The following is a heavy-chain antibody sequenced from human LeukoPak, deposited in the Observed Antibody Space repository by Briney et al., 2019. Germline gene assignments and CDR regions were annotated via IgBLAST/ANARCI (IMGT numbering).Heavy chain of an antibody. J-gene: IGHJ4*02. CDR1: GFTFSSYA. CDR2: ISGSGGST. V-gene: IGHV3-23*01. Sequence: TGGSLRLSCAASGFTFSSYAMSWVRQAPGKGLEWVSAISGSGGSTYYADSVKGRFTISRDNSKNTLYLQMNSLRAEDTAVYYSAKCGSGGYYDILTGYSTFDYWGQGTLVTVSS. D-gene: IGHD3-9*01. CDR3: AKCGSGGYYDILTGYSTFDY.